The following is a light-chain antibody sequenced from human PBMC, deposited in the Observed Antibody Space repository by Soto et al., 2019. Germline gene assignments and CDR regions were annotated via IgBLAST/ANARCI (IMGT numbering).Light chain of an antibody. CDR1: QSVSSN. J-gene: IGKJ4*01. Sequence: EIVMTQSPATLSVSPGERATLSCRASQSVSSNLAWYQQKPGQAPRLLIYGASTRATGIPARFSGSGSGTEFTLTFSSLQSEDFAVYYCQQYNNWPPDTFGGGTKVEI. CDR2: GAS. V-gene: IGKV3-15*01. CDR3: QQYNNWPPDT.